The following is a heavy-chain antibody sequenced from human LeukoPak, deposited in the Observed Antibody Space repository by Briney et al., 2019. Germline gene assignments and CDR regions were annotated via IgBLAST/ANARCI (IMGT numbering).Heavy chain of an antibody. CDR3: VRDRHTVAVAATLDY. J-gene: IGHJ4*02. CDR2: INPNSGDT. V-gene: IGHV1-2*02. CDR1: GYTFTGNY. D-gene: IGHD6-19*01. Sequence: ASVKVSFKASGYTFTGNYMHWVRQAPGQRREWMGWINPNSGDTKYAQNFQGRVTMTRDTSITTTYMELSSLRSDDTAVYYCVRDRHTVAVAATLDYWGQGTLVIASS.